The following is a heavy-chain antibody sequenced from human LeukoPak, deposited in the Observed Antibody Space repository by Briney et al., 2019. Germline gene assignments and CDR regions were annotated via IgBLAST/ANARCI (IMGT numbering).Heavy chain of an antibody. CDR1: GFTFSSYS. V-gene: IGHV3-21*01. CDR2: ISSSSSYI. D-gene: IGHD5-18*01. Sequence: GGSLRLSCAASGFTFSSYSMNWVRQAPGKGLEWVSSISSSSSYIYYADSVKGRFTISRDNAKNSLYLQMNSLRAEDTAVYYCASLDAAMVTSVYWGQGTLVTVSS. CDR3: ASLDAAMVTSVY. J-gene: IGHJ4*02.